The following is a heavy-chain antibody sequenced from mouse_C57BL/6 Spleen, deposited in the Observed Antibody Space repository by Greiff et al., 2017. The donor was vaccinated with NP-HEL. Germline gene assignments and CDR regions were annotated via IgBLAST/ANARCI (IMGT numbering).Heavy chain of an antibody. CDR2: IYPGDGDT. J-gene: IGHJ3*01. CDR3: ARDYGSSYHVAWFAY. CDR1: GYAFSSSW. V-gene: IGHV1-82*01. Sequence: QVQLQQSGPELVKPGASVKISCKASGYAFSSSWMNWVKQRPGKGLEWIGRIYPGDGDTNYNGKFKGKATLTADKSSSTAYMQLSSLTSEDSAVYFCARDYGSSYHVAWFAYWGQGTLVTVSA. D-gene: IGHD1-1*01.